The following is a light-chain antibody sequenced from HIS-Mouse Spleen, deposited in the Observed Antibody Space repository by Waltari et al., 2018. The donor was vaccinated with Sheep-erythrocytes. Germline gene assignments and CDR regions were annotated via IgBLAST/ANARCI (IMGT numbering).Light chain of an antibody. CDR2: AAS. CDR1: QGISRY. Sequence: DIQLTQSPSFMSASVGDRVTITCRASQGISRYLAWYQQKPGKAPKLLIYAASTLQSGVPSMFSGSGSGTEFTLTISSLQPEDFATYYCQQLNSYLTWTFGQGTKVEIK. J-gene: IGKJ1*01. CDR3: QQLNSYLTWT. V-gene: IGKV1-9*01.